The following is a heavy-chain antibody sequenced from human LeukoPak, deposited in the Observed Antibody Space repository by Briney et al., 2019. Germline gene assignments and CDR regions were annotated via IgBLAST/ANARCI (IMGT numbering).Heavy chain of an antibody. CDR3: ARGGGDYGDYGYYYYYYMDV. D-gene: IGHD4-17*01. CDR1: GYTFTGYY. CDR2: INPNSGGT. J-gene: IGHJ6*03. Sequence: EASVKVSCKASGYTFTGYYMHWVRQAPGQGLEWMGWINPNSGGTNYAQKFQGRVTMTRDTSISTAYMELSRLRSNDTAVYYCARGGGDYGDYGYYYYYYMDVWGKGTTVTVSS. V-gene: IGHV1-2*02.